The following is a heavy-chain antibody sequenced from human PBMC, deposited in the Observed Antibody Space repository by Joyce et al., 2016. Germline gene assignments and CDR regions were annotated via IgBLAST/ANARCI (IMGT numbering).Heavy chain of an antibody. J-gene: IGHJ4*02. D-gene: IGHD2-2*02. CDR1: GYSFTSYW. Sequence: EVQLVQSGAEVKKPGESLKISCKGSGYSFTSYWIGWVRQMPGEGLELMGIIYPGDSDTRYSPSFQGQVTISADKSISTAYLQWSSLKASDTAMYYCARSTLPGYCSSTSCYIRYYFDYWGQGTLVTVSS. CDR2: IYPGDSDT. CDR3: ARSTLPGYCSSTSCYIRYYFDY. V-gene: IGHV5-51*01.